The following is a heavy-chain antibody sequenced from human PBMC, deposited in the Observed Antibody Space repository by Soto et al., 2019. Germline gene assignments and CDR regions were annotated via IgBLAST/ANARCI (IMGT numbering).Heavy chain of an antibody. CDR1: GGSVSSGSYY. V-gene: IGHV4-61*01. CDR3: ARDSSYGSFDY. D-gene: IGHD5-18*01. J-gene: IGHJ4*02. CDR2: IYYSGST. Sequence: QVQLQESGPGLVKPSETLSLTCTVSGGSVSSGSYYWSWIRQPPGKGLEWIGYIYYSGSTNYNPSLESRVTISVDTSKTQFSLKLSSVTAADTAVYYCARDSSYGSFDYWGQGTLVTVSS.